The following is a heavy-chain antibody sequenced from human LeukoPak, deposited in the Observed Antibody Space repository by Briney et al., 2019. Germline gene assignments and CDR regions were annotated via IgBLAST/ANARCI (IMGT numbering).Heavy chain of an antibody. CDR2: IDYSGIT. D-gene: IGHD5-18*01. CDR1: GGSISNSNYY. J-gene: IGHJ4*02. Sequence: SETLSLTCTVSGGSISNSNYYWSWIRQPPGKGLEWIADIDYSGITHYNPSLKSRVTISVDTSKNQFSLKLSSVTAADTAVYYCARTLRGYSYGLTFFDYWGQGTRVTVSS. V-gene: IGHV4-39*07. CDR3: ARTLRGYSYGLTFFDY.